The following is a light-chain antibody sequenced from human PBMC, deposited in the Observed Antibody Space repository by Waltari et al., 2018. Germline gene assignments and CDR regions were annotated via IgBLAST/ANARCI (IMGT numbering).Light chain of an antibody. CDR2: VNSDGSH. Sequence: QLVLTQSPSASASLGASVKLPCTLSSGHSSNIIAWHQQPPEKGPRYLMKVNSDGSHTKGDEIPDRFSGSSSGAERYLTISSVQSEDEADYYCQTGGHGTWVFGGGTKLTVL. V-gene: IGLV4-69*01. J-gene: IGLJ3*02. CDR3: QTGGHGTWV. CDR1: SGHSSNI.